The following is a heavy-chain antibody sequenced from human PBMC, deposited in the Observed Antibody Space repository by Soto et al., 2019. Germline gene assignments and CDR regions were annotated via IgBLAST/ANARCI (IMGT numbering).Heavy chain of an antibody. CDR1: GGSISSYY. CDR3: AVDGPEDPTRSPFFIAGGLVDV. CDR2: IYYSGST. J-gene: IGHJ6*02. V-gene: IGHV4-59*01. D-gene: IGHD2-15*01. Sequence: SETLSLTCTVSGGSISSYYWSWIRQPPGKGLEWIGYIYYSGSTNYNPSLKSRVTISVDTSKNQFSLKLSSVTAADTAVYYCAVDGPEDPTRSPFFIAGGLVDVWGQGTTVTVSS.